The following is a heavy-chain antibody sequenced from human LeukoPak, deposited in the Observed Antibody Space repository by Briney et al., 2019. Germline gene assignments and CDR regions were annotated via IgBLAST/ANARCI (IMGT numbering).Heavy chain of an antibody. V-gene: IGHV3-21*01. CDR3: ARALTTRYYYYYMDV. CDR1: GFTFSSYS. J-gene: IGHJ6*03. CDR2: ISSSSSYR. D-gene: IGHD4/OR15-4a*01. Sequence: PGGSLRLSCAASGFTFSSYSMNWVREAPGKGLEWVSSISSSSSYRYYADSVKGRFTISRDNAKNSLYLQMNSLRAEDTAMYYCARALTTRYYYYYMDVWGKGTTVTVSS.